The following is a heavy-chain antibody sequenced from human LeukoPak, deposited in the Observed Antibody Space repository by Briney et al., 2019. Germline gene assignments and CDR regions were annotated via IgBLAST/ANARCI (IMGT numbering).Heavy chain of an antibody. V-gene: IGHV3-30*04. CDR3: ARSRIQLWSNFDY. CDR2: KSYDGSNK. D-gene: IGHD5-18*01. J-gene: IGHJ4*02. CDR1: GFTFSSYA. Sequence: GGSLRLSCAASGFTFSSYAMHWVRQAPGKGLEWVAVKSYDGSNKYYADSVKGRFTISRDNSKNTLYLQMNSLRAEDTAVHYCARSRIQLWSNFDYWGQGTLVTVSS.